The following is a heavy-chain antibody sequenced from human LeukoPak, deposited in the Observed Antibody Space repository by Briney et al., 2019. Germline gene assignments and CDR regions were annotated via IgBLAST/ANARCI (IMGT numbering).Heavy chain of an antibody. CDR3: ARTRHILTFYYMDV. Sequence: PGGSLRLSCVASGFDFDDYGMSWVRQGPGKGLEWVSYISWNGGSTGYADSVKGRFTISRDNAKNSLYLQMNSLRAEDTAVYYCARTRHILTFYYMDVWGKGTTVTISS. V-gene: IGHV3-20*04. CDR1: GFDFDDYG. J-gene: IGHJ6*03. CDR2: ISWNGGST. D-gene: IGHD3-9*01.